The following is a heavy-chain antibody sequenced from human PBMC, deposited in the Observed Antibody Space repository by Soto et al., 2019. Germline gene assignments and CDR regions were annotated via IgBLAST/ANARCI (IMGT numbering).Heavy chain of an antibody. CDR1: GFTFSSYA. CDR2: ISGSGGST. D-gene: IGHD2-2*01. J-gene: IGHJ4*02. V-gene: IGHV3-23*01. Sequence: EVQLLESGGGLVQPGGSLRLSCAASGFTFSSYAMSWVRQAPGKGLEWVSAISGSGGSTYYADSVKGRFTISRDNSKITLYLQMNSLRAEDTAVYDCGKECSSTSCFDYWGQGTLVTVSS. CDR3: GKECSSTSCFDY.